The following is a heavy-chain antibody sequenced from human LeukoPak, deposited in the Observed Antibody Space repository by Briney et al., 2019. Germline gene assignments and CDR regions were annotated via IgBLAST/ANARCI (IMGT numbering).Heavy chain of an antibody. CDR1: GGSFSGYY. V-gene: IGHV4-34*01. CDR3: ARLVIRYFKFYYYDMDV. CDR2: IHDSGST. D-gene: IGHD3-9*01. J-gene: IGHJ6*02. Sequence: PSETLSLTCAVYGGSFSGYYWSWIRQPPGKGLEWIGQIHDSGSTNYNPSLKSRVTISADTSKNQFALKLSSVTAADTAVYYCARLVIRYFKFYYYDMDVWGQGTTVTVSS.